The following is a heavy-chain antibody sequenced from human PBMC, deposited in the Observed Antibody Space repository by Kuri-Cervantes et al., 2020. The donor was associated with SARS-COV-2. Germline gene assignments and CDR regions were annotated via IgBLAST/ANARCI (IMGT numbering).Heavy chain of an antibody. D-gene: IGHD4-11*01. J-gene: IGHJ3*02. CDR2: LYRSGST. Sequence: SETLSLTCTVSGGSISSSSYYWGWIRQPPGKGLEWIGSLYRSGSTYYNPSLKSRVTISADTSKNQFSLKLNSVTAADTAVYYCATMTVLSSDAFDIWGLGTMVTVSS. V-gene: IGHV4-39*07. CDR3: ATMTVLSSDAFDI. CDR1: GGSISSSSYY.